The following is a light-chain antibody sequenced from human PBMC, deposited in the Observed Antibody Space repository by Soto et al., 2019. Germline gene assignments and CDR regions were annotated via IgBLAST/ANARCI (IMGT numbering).Light chain of an antibody. J-gene: IGKJ1*01. CDR1: QTVFSNY. CDR2: GAS. CDR3: QQYGSSPST. V-gene: IGKV3-20*01. Sequence: EIVLTQSPGTLSLSPGERATLSCRATQTVFSNYLGWYQQKPGQAPRRLIFGASIRATGIPDRFSGGGSGTDFTLTISGLEPEDFAVYYCQQYGSSPSTFGQGTKVDIK.